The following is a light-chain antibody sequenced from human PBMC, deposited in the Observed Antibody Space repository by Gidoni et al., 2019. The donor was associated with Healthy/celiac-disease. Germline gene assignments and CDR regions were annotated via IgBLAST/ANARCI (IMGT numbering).Light chain of an antibody. V-gene: IGKV3-15*01. Sequence: EIVMTQSPATLSVSPGERATLSCRASQSVSSYLAWYQQKPGQAPRLLIYGASTRATGIPARFSGSGSGTEFTLTISSLQSEDFAVYYCQQYNNWPGTFGQXTKVEIK. CDR1: QSVSSY. CDR2: GAS. J-gene: IGKJ1*01. CDR3: QQYNNWPGT.